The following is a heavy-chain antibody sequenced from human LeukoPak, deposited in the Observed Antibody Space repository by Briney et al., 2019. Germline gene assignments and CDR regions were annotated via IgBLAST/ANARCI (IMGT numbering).Heavy chain of an antibody. CDR1: GFTFDDYA. D-gene: IGHD2-15*01. Sequence: GRSLRLSCAASGFTFDDYAMHWVRQAPGKGLEWVSGISWNSGSIGYADSVKGRFTISRDNAKNSLYLQMNSLRAEDAALYYCAKEKYCSGGSCQNYYYYYGMDVWGQGTTVTVSS. CDR3: AKEKYCSGGSCQNYYYYYGMDV. V-gene: IGHV3-9*01. J-gene: IGHJ6*02. CDR2: ISWNSGSI.